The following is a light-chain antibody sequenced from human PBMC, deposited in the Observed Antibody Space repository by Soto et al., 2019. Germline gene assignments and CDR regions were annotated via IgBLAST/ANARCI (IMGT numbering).Light chain of an antibody. J-gene: IGLJ2*01. CDR1: SSDVGGYTY. V-gene: IGLV2-8*01. Sequence: QSVLTQPPSASGSPGQSVTISCTGTSSDVGGYTYVSWYRQHPGKAPKLMIYEVSKRPSGVPDRFSGSKSGNTASLTVSGLQAEDEADYDCSSYAGSNNLVFGGGTKLTVL. CDR3: SSYAGSNNLV. CDR2: EVS.